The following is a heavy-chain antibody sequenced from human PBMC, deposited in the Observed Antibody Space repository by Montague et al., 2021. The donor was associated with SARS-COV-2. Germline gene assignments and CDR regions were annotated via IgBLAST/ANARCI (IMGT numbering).Heavy chain of an antibody. Sequence: SETLSLTCTVSGGSISSYYWSWIRQPPGKGLEWIGYIYYSGSTNYNPSLKSRVTISVDTSKNQFSLKLSSVTAEDTAVYYCARVKGGYYYGLGVSAHFDYWGQGTLVTVST. J-gene: IGHJ4*02. D-gene: IGHD3-10*01. CDR1: GGSISSYY. CDR2: IYYSGST. V-gene: IGHV4-59*01. CDR3: ARVKGGYYYGLGVSAHFDY.